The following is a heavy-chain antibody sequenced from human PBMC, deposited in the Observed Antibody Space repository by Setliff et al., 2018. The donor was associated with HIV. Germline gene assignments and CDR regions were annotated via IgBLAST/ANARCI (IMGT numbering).Heavy chain of an antibody. D-gene: IGHD5-18*01. Sequence: GSLRLSCAASGFTFDDYAMAWVRQAPGKGLEWVTLIYKAGKTYYADFVKGRFTIARDDTKNTVSLQMTNLEPGDTAMYYCAKGGYGGAYYVAGYWGEGTKVTVSS. CDR2: IYKAGKT. CDR1: GFTFDDYA. J-gene: IGHJ4*02. CDR3: AKGGYGGAYYVAGY. V-gene: IGHV3-20*04.